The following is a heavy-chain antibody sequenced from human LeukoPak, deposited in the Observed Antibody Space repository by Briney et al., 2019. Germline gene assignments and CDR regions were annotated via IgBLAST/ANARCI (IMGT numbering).Heavy chain of an antibody. CDR2: ISNDGSDT. CDR3: VRARHGFRSGGSCHYYGMDV. J-gene: IGHJ6*02. D-gene: IGHD2-15*01. V-gene: IGHV3-74*01. CDR1: GFTFSNYW. Sequence: GGSLRLSCAASGFTFSNYWMHWVRQAPGKGLVWVSRISNDGSDTTYADSVKGRFTISRDNAKNTVSLQMNSLRAEDTAVYYCVRARHGFRSGGSCHYYGMDVWGQGTTVTVSS.